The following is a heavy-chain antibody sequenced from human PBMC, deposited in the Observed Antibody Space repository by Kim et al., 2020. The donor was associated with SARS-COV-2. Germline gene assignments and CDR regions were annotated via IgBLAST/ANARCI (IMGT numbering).Heavy chain of an antibody. CDR1: GFTFNSYA. CDR3: AKAVITGTLSCRSFDY. V-gene: IGHV3-23*01. CDR2: VSGRGAST. Sequence: GGSLRLSCAASGFTFNSYAMSWVRQAPGKGLEWVSVVSGRGASTSYAGSVKGRFTISRDNSKNTLYLQMNSLRAEDTAVYYCAKAVITGTLSCRSFDYWGQGTPGTVSS. J-gene: IGHJ4*02. D-gene: IGHD1-7*01.